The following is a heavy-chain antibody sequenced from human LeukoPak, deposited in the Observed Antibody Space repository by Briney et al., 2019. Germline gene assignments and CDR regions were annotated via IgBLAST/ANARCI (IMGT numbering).Heavy chain of an antibody. CDR3: AREDSYYYFDY. CDR2: IYYSGST. CDR1: GGSISSGGYY. J-gene: IGHJ4*02. D-gene: IGHD1-26*01. Sequence: SQTLSLTCTVSGGSISSGGYYWSWIRRHPGKGLEWIGYIYYSGSTYYNPSLKSRVTISVDTSKNQFTLKLSSVTAADTAVYYCAREDSYYYFDYWGQGTLVTVSS. V-gene: IGHV4-31*03.